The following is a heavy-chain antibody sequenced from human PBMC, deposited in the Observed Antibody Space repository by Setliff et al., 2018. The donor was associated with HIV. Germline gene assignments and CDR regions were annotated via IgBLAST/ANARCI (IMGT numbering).Heavy chain of an antibody. V-gene: IGHV3-23*01. Sequence: GGSLRLSCAASGFTFSSYAMSWVRQAPGKGLEWVSTISTSGADTYDAHSMKGRFTVSRDNSKNTLFLQMNSLTVEDTAIYYCARGRKELLFARRDTGFDYWGQGTLVTVSS. CDR2: ISTSGADT. CDR3: ARGRKELLFARRDTGFDY. D-gene: IGHD2-21*02. CDR1: GFTFSSYA. J-gene: IGHJ4*02.